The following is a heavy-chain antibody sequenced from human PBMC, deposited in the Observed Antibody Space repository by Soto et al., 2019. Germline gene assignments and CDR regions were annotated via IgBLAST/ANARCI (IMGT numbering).Heavy chain of an antibody. V-gene: IGHV1-69*13. D-gene: IGHD3-9*01. CDR3: AAHSTPDFDWLLSRYYYYGMDV. CDR1: GGTFSSYA. Sequence: GASVKVSCKASGGTFSSYAISWVRQAPGQGLEWMGGIIPIFGTANYAQKFQGRVTITADESTSTAYMELSSLRSEDTAVYYCAAHSTPDFDWLLSRYYYYGMDVWGQGTTVTVSS. J-gene: IGHJ6*02. CDR2: IIPIFGTA.